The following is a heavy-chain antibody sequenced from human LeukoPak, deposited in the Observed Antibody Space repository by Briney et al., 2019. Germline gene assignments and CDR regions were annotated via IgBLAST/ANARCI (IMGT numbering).Heavy chain of an antibody. D-gene: IGHD5-24*01. CDR1: GFTFSSYA. J-gene: IGHJ4*02. CDR2: IYYSGST. Sequence: PGGSLRLSCAASGFTFSSYAMSWVRQAPGKGLEWIGSIYYSGSTYYNPSLKSRVTISVDTSKNQFSLKLSSVTAADTAVYYCARRDGYNYSEIDYWGQGTLVTVSS. CDR3: ARRDGYNYSEIDY. V-gene: IGHV4-39*01.